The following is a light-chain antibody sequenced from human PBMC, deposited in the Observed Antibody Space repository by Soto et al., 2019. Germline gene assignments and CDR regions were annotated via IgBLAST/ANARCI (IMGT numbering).Light chain of an antibody. J-gene: IGKJ3*01. CDR2: DAS. CDR1: QSVSTY. Sequence: EIVLTQSPATLPLTPGERATLSGRASQSVSTYLAWYQQKHGQPPSILIYDASNRDTGIPARFSGRGSGTAFTLTISRLEPEDFQVYYCQQRGNSPPTFGPGTKVDIK. V-gene: IGKV3-11*01. CDR3: QQRGNSPPT.